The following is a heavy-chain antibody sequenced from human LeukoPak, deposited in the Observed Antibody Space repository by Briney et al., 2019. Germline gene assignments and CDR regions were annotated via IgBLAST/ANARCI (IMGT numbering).Heavy chain of an antibody. CDR3: ARDGDTAIVTDY. D-gene: IGHD5-18*01. V-gene: IGHV1-2*02. CDR2: INPNSGGT. CDR1: GYTFTGYY. J-gene: IGHJ4*02. Sequence: ASVKVSCKASGYTFTGYYMHWVRQAPGQGLEWMGWINPNSGGTNYAQKFQGRVTMTRDTSISTAYMELSRLRSDDTAVYYCARDGDTAIVTDYWGQRTLVTVSS.